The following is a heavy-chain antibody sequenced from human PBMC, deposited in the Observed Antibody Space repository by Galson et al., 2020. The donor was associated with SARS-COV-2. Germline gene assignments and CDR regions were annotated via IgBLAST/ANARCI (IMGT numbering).Heavy chain of an antibody. CDR3: ARGGSRPIMAFDYYDFYMDV. CDR1: GGSFSDYS. D-gene: IGHD3-10*01. J-gene: IGHJ6*03. V-gene: IGHV4-34*01. Sequence: SETLSLTCAVYGGSFSDYSWTWVRQPPGKGLEWIGEISHSGSTNYSPSLKSRVFMSVDTSKNQFSLKLRSVTAADTAVYYCARGGSRPIMAFDYYDFYMDVWGKGTTVTVSS. CDR2: ISHSGST.